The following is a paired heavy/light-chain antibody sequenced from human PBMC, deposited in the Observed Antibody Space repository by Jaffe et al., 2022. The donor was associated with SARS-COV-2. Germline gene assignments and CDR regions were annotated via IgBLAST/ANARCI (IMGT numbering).Light chain of an antibody. Sequence: QSVLTQPPSVSAAPGQKVTISCSGSSSNIGNNYVSWYQQLPGTAPKLLIYDNNKRPSGIPDRFSGSKSGTSATLGITGLQTGDEADYYCGTWDNSLSAHVVFGGGTKLTVL. CDR3: GTWDNSLSAHVV. V-gene: IGLV1-51*01. CDR2: DNN. CDR1: SSNIGNNY. J-gene: IGLJ2*01.
Heavy chain of an antibody. CDR2: IKRTSDGGTT. CDR1: GFIFNDAW. Sequence: EVQLVESGGGLVKPGGSLRLSCAASGFIFNDAWMNWVRQAPGKGLEWVGRIKRTSDGGTTDYAAPVKGRFTISRDDLKNTLYLQMNSLKTEDTALYYCTTGFTIFDYWGQGILVTVSS. J-gene: IGHJ4*02. CDR3: TTGFTIFDY. D-gene: IGHD3-3*01. V-gene: IGHV3-15*01.